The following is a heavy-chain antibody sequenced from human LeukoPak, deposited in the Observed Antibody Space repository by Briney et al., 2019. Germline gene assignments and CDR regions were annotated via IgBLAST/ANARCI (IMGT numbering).Heavy chain of an antibody. Sequence: GGSLRLSCAASGFTFSNYAMHWVRQAPGKGLEWVAVISYDGSNKYYADSVKGRFTISRDNSKNTLYLQMNSLRAEDTAVYYCARADWDNDAFDIWGQGTMVTVSS. CDR2: ISYDGSNK. CDR1: GFTFSNYA. D-gene: IGHD1/OR15-1a*01. V-gene: IGHV3-30-3*01. CDR3: ARADWDNDAFDI. J-gene: IGHJ3*02.